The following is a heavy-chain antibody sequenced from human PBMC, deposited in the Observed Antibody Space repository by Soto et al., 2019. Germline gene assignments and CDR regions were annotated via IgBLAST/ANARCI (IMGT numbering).Heavy chain of an antibody. Sequence: QVQLVQSGAEVKKPGASVRVSCKASGYTFTSYYIHWVRQAPGQGPEWMGMISPSSGGTDYAQKFQGRVTMTRDTSTSTFYMELSSLRSEDTAVYFCTRSIITTAGTDAFDLWGQGTLVTVSS. CDR1: GYTFTSYY. J-gene: IGHJ3*01. V-gene: IGHV1-46*03. CDR2: ISPSSGGT. CDR3: TRSIITTAGTDAFDL. D-gene: IGHD6-25*01.